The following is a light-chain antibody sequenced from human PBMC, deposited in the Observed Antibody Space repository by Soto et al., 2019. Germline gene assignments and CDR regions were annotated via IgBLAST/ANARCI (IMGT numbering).Light chain of an antibody. CDR1: SSDVGGYNY. V-gene: IGLV2-14*03. CDR2: DVR. Sequence: QSALTQPASVSGSPGQSITISCTGTSSDVGGYNYISWYQQHPGTAPKFIIYDVRNRPSGVSNRFSGSRSGNTASLTISGLQDEDEADYYCSSYTSSNTVIFGGGTKLTVL. CDR3: SSYTSSNTVI. J-gene: IGLJ2*01.